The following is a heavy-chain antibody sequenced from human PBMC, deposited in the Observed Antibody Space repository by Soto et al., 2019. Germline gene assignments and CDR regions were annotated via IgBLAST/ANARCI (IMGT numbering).Heavy chain of an antibody. J-gene: IGHJ6*02. CDR1: GYTFTSYG. V-gene: IGHV1-18*01. Sequence: QVQLVQSGAEVKKPGASVKVSCKASGYTFTSYGISWVRQAPGQGLEWMGWISAYNGNTNYAQKLQGRVTMTTDTAXSXXYMELRSLRSDDTAVYYCARDGIAAAGTRARNMDVWGQGTTVTVAS. CDR2: ISAYNGNT. D-gene: IGHD6-13*01. CDR3: ARDGIAAAGTRARNMDV.